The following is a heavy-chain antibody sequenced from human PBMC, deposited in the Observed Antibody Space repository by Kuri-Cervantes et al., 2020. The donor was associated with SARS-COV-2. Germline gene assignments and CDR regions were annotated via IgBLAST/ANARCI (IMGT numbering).Heavy chain of an antibody. D-gene: IGHD4-17*01. J-gene: IGHJ6*02. CDR1: GFTFSSYA. CDR2: ISSNGGST. V-gene: IGHV3-64*04. CDR3: VSGEGHNFYYWMDV. Sequence: GGSLRLSCSASGFTFSSYAMHWVRQAPGKGREYVSAISSNGGSTYYTYYVEGRFTISRDNAKNTLFLQMNRLRAEDTALYYCVSGEGHNFYYWMDVWGQGTTVTVSS.